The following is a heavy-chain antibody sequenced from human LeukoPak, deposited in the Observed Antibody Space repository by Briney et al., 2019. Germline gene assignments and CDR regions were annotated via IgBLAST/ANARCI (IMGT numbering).Heavy chain of an antibody. V-gene: IGHV1-8*01. CDR2: MNPNSGNT. J-gene: IGHJ4*02. D-gene: IGHD5-18*01. Sequence: ASVKVSCKASGYTFTSYDINWVRQATGQGLEWMGWMNPNSGNTGYAQKFQGRVTMTRNTSISTAYMELSSLRSEDAAVYYCVKDPTGIIQAGFDYWGQGTLVTVSS. CDR1: GYTFTSYD. CDR3: VKDPTGIIQAGFDY.